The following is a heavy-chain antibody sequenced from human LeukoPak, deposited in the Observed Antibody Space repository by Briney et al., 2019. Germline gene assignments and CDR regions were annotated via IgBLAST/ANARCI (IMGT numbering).Heavy chain of an antibody. V-gene: IGHV4-39*07. CDR2: IYHSGST. CDR1: GDSISSSSYY. D-gene: IGHD2-2*01. CDR3: ARGGTNIVVVPAATHFDY. Sequence: LETLSLTCIVSGDSISSSSYYWGWIRQPPGKGLEWIASIYHSGSTYYNPSLKSRVTISVDTPKNHFSLKLSSVTAADTAVYYCARGGTNIVVVPAATHFDYWGQGTLVTVSS. J-gene: IGHJ4*02.